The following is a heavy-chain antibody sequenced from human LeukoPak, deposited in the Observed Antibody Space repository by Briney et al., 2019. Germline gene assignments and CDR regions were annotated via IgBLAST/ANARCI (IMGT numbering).Heavy chain of an antibody. CDR1: GFIFSSSA. D-gene: IGHD2/OR15-2a*01. CDR3: AKGPLLWN. CDR2: ISGSGGST. J-gene: IGHJ4*02. Sequence: PGGSLRLSCAASGFIFSSSAMNWVRQAPGKGLEWVSAISGSGGSTYYADSVKGRFTISRDNSRNTLYLQMNSLRAEDTAVYYCAKGPLLWNWGQGTLVTVSS. V-gene: IGHV3-23*01.